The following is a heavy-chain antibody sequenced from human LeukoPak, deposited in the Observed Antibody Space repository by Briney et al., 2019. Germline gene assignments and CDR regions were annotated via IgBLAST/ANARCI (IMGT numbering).Heavy chain of an antibody. Sequence: PSETLSLTCAVYGGSFSGYYWSWIRQPPGKGLEWIGEINHSGSTNYNPSLKSRVTISVDMSKNQFSLKLSSVTAADTAVYYCARGLDYLRRYFDLWGRGTLVTVSS. V-gene: IGHV4-34*01. J-gene: IGHJ2*01. D-gene: IGHD4-11*01. CDR2: INHSGST. CDR3: ARGLDYLRRYFDL. CDR1: GGSFSGYY.